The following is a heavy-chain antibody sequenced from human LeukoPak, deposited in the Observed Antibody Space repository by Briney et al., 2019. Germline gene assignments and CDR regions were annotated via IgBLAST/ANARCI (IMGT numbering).Heavy chain of an antibody. CDR3: ASAGFDYDFWSGYYRY. CDR2: MNPNSGNT. D-gene: IGHD3-3*01. V-gene: IGHV1-8*01. CDR1: GYTFTSYD. Sequence: ASVTVSCKASGYTFTSYDINWVRQATGRGLEWMGWMNPNSGNTGYAQKFQGRVTMTRNTSISTAYMELSSLRSEDTAVYYCASAGFDYDFWSGYYRYWGQGTLVTVSS. J-gene: IGHJ4*02.